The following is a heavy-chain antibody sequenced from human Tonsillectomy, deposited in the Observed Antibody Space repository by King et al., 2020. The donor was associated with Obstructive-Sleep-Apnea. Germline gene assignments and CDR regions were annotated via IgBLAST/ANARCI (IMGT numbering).Heavy chain of an antibody. D-gene: IGHD3-10*01. V-gene: IGHV3-11*01. Sequence: VQLVESGGGLVKPGGSLRLSCAASGYTFSDYSMSWIRQAPGKGLEWVSYISRSGSTIYYADSVKGRFTISRDNAKNSLYLQMNSLRAEDTAVYYSARDRVRSLEGVATDWGQGTLVTVSS. CDR3: ARDRVRSLEGVATD. CDR2: ISRSGSTI. CDR1: GYTFSDYS. J-gene: IGHJ4*02.